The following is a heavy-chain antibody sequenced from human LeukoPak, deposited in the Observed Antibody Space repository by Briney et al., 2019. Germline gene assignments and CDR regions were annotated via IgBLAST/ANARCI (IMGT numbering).Heavy chain of an antibody. Sequence: GESLKISCKASGYSFSRYWIGWVRQMPGKGLEWMGIIYPGDSETRYSPSFQGQVTISADKSISTAYLQWSSLKASDNATYYCARPSAAAVTTEGDYWGQGTLVTVSS. V-gene: IGHV5-51*01. CDR3: ARPSAAAVTTEGDY. D-gene: IGHD4-17*01. CDR2: IYPGDSET. J-gene: IGHJ4*02. CDR1: GYSFSRYW.